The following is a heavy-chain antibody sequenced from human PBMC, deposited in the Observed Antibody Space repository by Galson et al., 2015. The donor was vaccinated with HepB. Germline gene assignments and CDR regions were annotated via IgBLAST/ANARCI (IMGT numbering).Heavy chain of an antibody. D-gene: IGHD6-13*01. V-gene: IGHV1-24*01. CDR3: ARDLHSSSWYYFDY. Sequence: SVKVSCKVSGYTLTELSMHWVRQAPGKGLEWMGGFDPEDGETIYAQKFQGRVTMTEDTSTDTAYMELSSLRSEDTAVYCCARDLHSSSWYYFDYWGQGTLVTVSS. J-gene: IGHJ4*02. CDR1: GYTLTELS. CDR2: FDPEDGET.